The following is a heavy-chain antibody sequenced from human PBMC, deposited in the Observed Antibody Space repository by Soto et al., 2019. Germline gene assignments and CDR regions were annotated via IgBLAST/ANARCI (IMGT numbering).Heavy chain of an antibody. D-gene: IGHD2-2*01. CDR1: GGPVRDAFSY. CDR3: AKEVVPAAGWFDP. J-gene: IGHJ5*02. Sequence: PSETLSLTCTVSGGPVRDAFSYWTWIRQPPGKGLEWIGYIYYSGNTNYSPSLKSRVTISVDTSKNHFSLKLSSVTAADTAVYYCAKEVVPAAGWFDPWGQGTLVTVSS. V-gene: IGHV4-61*03. CDR2: IYYSGNT.